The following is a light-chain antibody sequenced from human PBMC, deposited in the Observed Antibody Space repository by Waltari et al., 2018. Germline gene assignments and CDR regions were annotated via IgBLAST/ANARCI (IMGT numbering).Light chain of an antibody. V-gene: IGKV3D-15*01. CDR1: ESISSN. CDR3: QHYSHWPPWT. Sequence: EILMTQSPATLPVSPGERATPSCSASESISSNLAWYQQKPGQSPRLLSFGASTRATGIPARFSGSGSGTEFTLTISSLQSEDFAVYYCQHYSHWPPWTFGQGTKVEIK. J-gene: IGKJ1*01. CDR2: GAS.